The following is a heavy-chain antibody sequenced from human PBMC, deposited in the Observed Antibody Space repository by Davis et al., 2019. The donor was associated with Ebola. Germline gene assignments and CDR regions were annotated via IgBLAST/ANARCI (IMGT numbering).Heavy chain of an antibody. Sequence: PSETLSLTCAVYGGSFSGYSWSWIRQPPGKGLEWIGYIYYSGSTYYNPSLKSRVTISVDTSKNQFSLKLSSVTAADTAVYYCARDRRDGYNRAWHDAFDIWGQGTMVTVSS. D-gene: IGHD5-24*01. V-gene: IGHV4-59*01. CDR2: IYYSGST. CDR3: ARDRRDGYNRAWHDAFDI. CDR1: GGSFSGYS. J-gene: IGHJ3*02.